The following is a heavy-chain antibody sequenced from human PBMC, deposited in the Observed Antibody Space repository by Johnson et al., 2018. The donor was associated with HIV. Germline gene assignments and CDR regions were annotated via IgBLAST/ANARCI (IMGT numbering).Heavy chain of an antibody. CDR1: GFTFDDYA. CDR2: ISWNSGSI. V-gene: IGHV3-9*01. Sequence: VQLVESGGGLVQPGRSLRLSCAASGFTFDDYAMHWVRQAPGKGLEWVSGISWNSGSIGYADSVKGRFTISRDNAKNSLYLQMNSLRAEETAVYYWASPRPSSGIAAAGYAFDIWGQGTMVTVSS. D-gene: IGHD6-13*01. J-gene: IGHJ3*02. CDR3: ASPRPSSGIAAAGYAFDI.